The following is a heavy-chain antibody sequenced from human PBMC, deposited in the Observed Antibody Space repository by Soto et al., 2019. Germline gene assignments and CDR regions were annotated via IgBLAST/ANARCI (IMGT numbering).Heavy chain of an antibody. D-gene: IGHD3-10*01. V-gene: IGHV4-30-4*01. CDR3: ARSDYYGSRYFDL. CDR2: IYYSGST. Sequence: NPSETLSLTCTVSGGSISSGDYYWSWIRQPPGKGLEWIGYIYYSGSTYYNPSLKSRVTVSVDTSKNQFSLKLSSVTAADTAVYYCARSDYYGSRYFDLWGRGTLGTVSA. CDR1: GGSISSGDYY. J-gene: IGHJ2*01.